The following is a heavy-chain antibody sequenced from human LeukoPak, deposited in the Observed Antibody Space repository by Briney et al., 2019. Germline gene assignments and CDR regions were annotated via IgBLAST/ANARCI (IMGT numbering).Heavy chain of an antibody. J-gene: IGHJ4*02. Sequence: PSQTLSLTCTVSGGSISSGGYYWSWIRQHPGKGLEWIGYIYYSGSTYYNPSLKSRVTISVDTSKNQFSLKLSSVTAADTAVYYCARTQYQLLSGFDYWGQGTLVTVSS. CDR1: GGSISSGGYY. D-gene: IGHD2-2*01. V-gene: IGHV4-31*03. CDR2: IYYSGST. CDR3: ARTQYQLLSGFDY.